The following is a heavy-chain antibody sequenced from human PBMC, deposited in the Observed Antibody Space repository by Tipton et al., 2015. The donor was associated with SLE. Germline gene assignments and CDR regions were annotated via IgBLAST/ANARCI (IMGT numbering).Heavy chain of an antibody. J-gene: IGHJ4*02. CDR3: ARGGVGGYDYFDY. Sequence: TLSLTCTVSGGSISSGSYYWSCIRQPAGKGLEWIGRIYTSGSTNYNPSLKSRVTISADTSKNHFSLNLSSVTAADTAVYYCARGGVGGYDYFDYWGQGALVTVSS. V-gene: IGHV4-61*02. CDR1: GGSISSGSYY. CDR2: IYTSGST. D-gene: IGHD5-12*01.